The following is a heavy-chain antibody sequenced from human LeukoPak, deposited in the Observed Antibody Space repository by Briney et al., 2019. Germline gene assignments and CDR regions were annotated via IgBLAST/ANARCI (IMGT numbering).Heavy chain of an antibody. Sequence: SETLSLTCTVSGGSISSYYWSWIRQPPGKGLEWIGYIYYSGSTNYNPSLKSRVTISVDTSKNQFSLKLSSVTAADTAVYYCARDPAPHTAAAAKYYFDYWGQGTLVTVSS. D-gene: IGHD6-13*01. CDR3: ARDPAPHTAAAAKYYFDY. CDR2: IYYSGST. J-gene: IGHJ4*02. V-gene: IGHV4-59*01. CDR1: GGSISSYY.